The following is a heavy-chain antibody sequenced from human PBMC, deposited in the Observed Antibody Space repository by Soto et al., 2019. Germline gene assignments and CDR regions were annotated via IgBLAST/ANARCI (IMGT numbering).Heavy chain of an antibody. V-gene: IGHV4-31*03. Sequence: QVQLQESGPGLVKPSQTLSLTCTVSGCSISSGGYYWSWIRQHPGKGLEWIGYIYYSGSTYYNPSPKSRVTISVDTAKNQFSLKLSSVTAADTAVYYCARGLWVTPFDYWGQGTLVTVSS. CDR1: GCSISSGGYY. J-gene: IGHJ4*02. CDR2: IYYSGST. D-gene: IGHD2-21*02. CDR3: ARGLWVTPFDY.